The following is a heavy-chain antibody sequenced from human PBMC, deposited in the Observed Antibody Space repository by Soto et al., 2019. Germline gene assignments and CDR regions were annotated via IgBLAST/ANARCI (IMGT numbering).Heavy chain of an antibody. V-gene: IGHV1-18*01. D-gene: IGHD3-9*01. CDR3: ARDRLPGIRSDDVLGARSGWFDS. CDR2: ISGYNGDT. Sequence: PGQGLEWLGWISGYNGDTNYAQNFQGRLTMTPDTLTTTTYMDLASLTSDDTAVYFCARDRLPGIRSDDVLGARSGWFDSWGQGSLVTVTS. J-gene: IGHJ5*01.